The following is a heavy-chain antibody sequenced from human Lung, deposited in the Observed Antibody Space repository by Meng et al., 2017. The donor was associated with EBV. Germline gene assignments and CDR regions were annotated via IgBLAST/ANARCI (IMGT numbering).Heavy chain of an antibody. CDR3: AVTRYCSGGSCFDY. J-gene: IGHJ4*02. Sequence: VQRQQWGEGLLKPSETLSLTCAVYGGSFSGYYWSWIRQPPGKGLEWIGEINHSGSTNYNPSLKSRVTISVDTSKNQFSLKLSSVTAADTAVYYCAVTRYCSGGSCFDYWGQGTLVTVSS. CDR2: INHSGST. V-gene: IGHV4-34*01. CDR1: GGSFSGYY. D-gene: IGHD2-15*01.